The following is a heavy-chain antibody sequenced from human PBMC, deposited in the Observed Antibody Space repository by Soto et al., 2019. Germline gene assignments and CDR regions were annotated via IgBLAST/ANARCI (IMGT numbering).Heavy chain of an antibody. D-gene: IGHD2-21*01. V-gene: IGHV2-5*02. CDR3: AHRGFPGPLLCGFEH. Sequence: QITLKESGPTLVKPTQTLTLTCTFSGFALTTTGVGVGWIRQPPGKALEWLALIYWDDDKRYSPSLKSRLTIAKDTSKNPVVHTMTEMDTVNTATYYAAHRGFPGPLLCGFEHWGQETLVTVSS. CDR1: GFALTTTGVG. CDR2: IYWDDDK. J-gene: IGHJ5*02.